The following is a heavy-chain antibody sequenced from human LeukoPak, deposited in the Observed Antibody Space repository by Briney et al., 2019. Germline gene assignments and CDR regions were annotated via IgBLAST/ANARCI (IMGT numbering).Heavy chain of an antibody. J-gene: IGHJ6*03. Sequence: PGGSLRLSCAASGFTFSSYSMNWVRQAPGEGLEWVSYISSSSSTIYYADSVKGRFTISRDNAKNSLYLQMNSLRAEDTAVYYCVRGSLASGVVVYYYYYLDVWGKGTTVTVSS. D-gene: IGHD3-3*01. CDR3: VRGSLASGVVVYYYYYLDV. CDR1: GFTFSSYS. CDR2: ISSSSSTI. V-gene: IGHV3-48*04.